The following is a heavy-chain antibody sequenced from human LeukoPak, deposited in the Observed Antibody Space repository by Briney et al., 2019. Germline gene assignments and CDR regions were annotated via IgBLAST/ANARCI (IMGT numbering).Heavy chain of an antibody. J-gene: IGHJ4*02. CDR3: ARLRGYYDSSGQGVY. Sequence: GGSLRLSCAASGFTFSSYWMSWVRQAPGKGLAWVADIKQDGSEKYYVDSVKGRFTISRDNAKNSLYLQMNSLRAEDTAVYYCARLRGYYDSSGQGVYWGQGTLVTVSS. D-gene: IGHD3-22*01. CDR2: IKQDGSEK. V-gene: IGHV3-7*01. CDR1: GFTFSSYW.